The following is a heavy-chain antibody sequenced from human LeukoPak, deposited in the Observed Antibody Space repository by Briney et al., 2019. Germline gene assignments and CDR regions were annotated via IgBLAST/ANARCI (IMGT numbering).Heavy chain of an antibody. CDR3: AKESAEYGGYMKY. Sequence: PGGSLRLSCAASGFTFSSYVMHWVRQAPGKGLEWVAVISYDGGNTYYADSVKGRFTISRDNSKNTLYLQMNRLRAEDTAVYYCAKESAEYGGYMKYWGQGTLVTVSS. V-gene: IGHV3-30*18. J-gene: IGHJ4*02. CDR2: ISYDGGNT. CDR1: GFTFSSYV. D-gene: IGHD5-12*01.